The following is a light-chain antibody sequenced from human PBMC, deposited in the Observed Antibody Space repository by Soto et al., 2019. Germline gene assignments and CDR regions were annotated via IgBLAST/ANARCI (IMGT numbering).Light chain of an antibody. Sequence: DIHMTQSPSILSASVGDRVTITFRASQSISSYLNWYQQKPGKAPKLLIYAASTLQSGVPSRFSGSGSGTEFTLTISSLQPEDFATYYCQQLNSYPRTFGQGTKVDIK. CDR2: AAS. CDR3: QQLNSYPRT. J-gene: IGKJ1*01. V-gene: IGKV1-9*01. CDR1: QSISSY.